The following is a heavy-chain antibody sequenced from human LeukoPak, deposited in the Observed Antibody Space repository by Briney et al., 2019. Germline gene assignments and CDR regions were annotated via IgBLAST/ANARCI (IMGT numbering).Heavy chain of an antibody. J-gene: IGHJ4*02. D-gene: IGHD6-19*01. Sequence: ASVKVSCKASGYSFTSYDLSWVQQATGQGLEWMGWMNPNSGNTGYAQKFQGRVTMTRDTSISTAYMELTSLTSEDTAIYYCARGLAVAGTGYWGQGTLVTVSS. CDR3: ARGLAVAGTGY. V-gene: IGHV1-8*01. CDR1: GYSFTSYD. CDR2: MNPNSGNT.